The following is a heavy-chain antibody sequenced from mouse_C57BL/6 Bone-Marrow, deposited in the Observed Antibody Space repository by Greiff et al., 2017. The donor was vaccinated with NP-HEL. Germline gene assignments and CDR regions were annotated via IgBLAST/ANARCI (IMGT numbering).Heavy chain of an antibody. CDR1: GFTFSDYG. Sequence: EVHLVESGGGLVKPGGSLKLSCAASGFTFSDYGMHWVRQAPEKGLEWVAYISSGSSTIYYADTVKGRFTISRDNAKNTLFLQMTSLRSEDTAMYYCARFYDFYWGQGTLVTVSA. D-gene: IGHD2-3*01. CDR2: ISSGSSTI. CDR3: ARFYDFY. V-gene: IGHV5-17*01. J-gene: IGHJ3*01.